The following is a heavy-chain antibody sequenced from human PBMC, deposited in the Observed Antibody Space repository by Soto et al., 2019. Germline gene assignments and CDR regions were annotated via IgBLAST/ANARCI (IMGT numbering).Heavy chain of an antibody. V-gene: IGHV3-23*01. CDR3: AKGSQLGGWFFDAFDI. CDR2: ISGSGGST. D-gene: IGHD6-19*01. J-gene: IGHJ3*02. CDR1: GFTFSSYA. Sequence: GGSLRLSCAASGFTFSSYAMSWVRQAPGKGLEWVSAISGSGGSTYYADSVKGRFTISRDNSKNTLYLQMNSLRAEDTAVYYCAKGSQLGGWFFDAFDIWGQGTMVTVSS.